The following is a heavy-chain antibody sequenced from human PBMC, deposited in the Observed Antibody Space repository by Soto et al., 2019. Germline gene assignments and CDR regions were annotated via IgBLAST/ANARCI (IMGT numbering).Heavy chain of an antibody. CDR3: ARDLEAARPGY. CDR2: IYYSAST. V-gene: IGHV4-59*01. CDR1: GGSISSYY. Sequence: SETLSLTCTVSGGSISSYYWSWIRQPPGKGLEWIGYIYYSASTNYNPPLKSRVTISVDTSKNQSSLKLSSVTAADTAVYYCARDLEAARPGYWGQGTLVTVSS. D-gene: IGHD6-6*01. J-gene: IGHJ4*02.